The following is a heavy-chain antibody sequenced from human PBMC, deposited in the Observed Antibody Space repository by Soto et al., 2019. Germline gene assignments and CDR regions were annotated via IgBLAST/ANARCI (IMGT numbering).Heavy chain of an antibody. CDR1: GGSISSYY. Sequence: ASETLSLTCTVSGGSISSYYWSWIRQPPGKGLEWIGYIYYSGSTNYNPSLKSRVTISVDTSKNQFSLKLSSVTAADTAVYYCAIGGRYYDYWSGFPLGVWGQGTMVTVSS. CDR3: AIGGRYYDYWSGFPLGV. V-gene: IGHV4-59*01. J-gene: IGHJ6*02. D-gene: IGHD3-3*01. CDR2: IYYSGST.